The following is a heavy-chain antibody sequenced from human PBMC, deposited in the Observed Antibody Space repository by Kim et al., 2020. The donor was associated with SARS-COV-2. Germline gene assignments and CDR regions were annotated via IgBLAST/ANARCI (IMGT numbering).Heavy chain of an antibody. J-gene: IGHJ5*02. D-gene: IGHD7-27*01. Sequence: SETLSLTCTVSGGSISSYYWSWIRQPPGKGLEWIGYIYYSGSTNYNPSLKSRVTISVDTSKNQFSLKLSSVTAADTAVYYCARMAGPVWGLNWFDPWGQGTLVTVSS. CDR1: GGSISSYY. CDR2: IYYSGST. CDR3: ARMAGPVWGLNWFDP. V-gene: IGHV4-59*13.